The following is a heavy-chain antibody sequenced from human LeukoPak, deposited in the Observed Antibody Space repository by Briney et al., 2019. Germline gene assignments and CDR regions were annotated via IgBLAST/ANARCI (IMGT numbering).Heavy chain of an antibody. CDR2: ISSSSSYI. CDR1: GFTFSSYS. CDR3: ARARSDGGNSGNYFDY. V-gene: IGHV3-21*01. D-gene: IGHD4-23*01. Sequence: GGSLRLSCAASGFTFSSYSMNWVRQAPGKGLEWVSSISSSSSYIYYADSVKGRFTISRDNAKNSLYLQMNSLRAEDTAVYYCARARSDGGNSGNYFDYWGQGTLVTVSS. J-gene: IGHJ4*02.